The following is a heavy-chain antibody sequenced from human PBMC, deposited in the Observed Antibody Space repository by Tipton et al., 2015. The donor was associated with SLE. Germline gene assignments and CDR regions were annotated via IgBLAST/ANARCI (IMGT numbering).Heavy chain of an antibody. V-gene: IGHV4-59*01. CDR1: GGSMGNYY. CDR2: IHYSGST. Sequence: TLSLTCSVSGGSMGNYYCGWIRQPPGKGLEWIGYIHYSGSTNYNPSLKSRVIMSADTSRSQFSLELSSVTTADTALYYCASDYSNSDYSYYYMDVWGRGTTVAVSS. D-gene: IGHD4-11*01. J-gene: IGHJ6*03. CDR3: ASDYSNSDYSYYYMDV.